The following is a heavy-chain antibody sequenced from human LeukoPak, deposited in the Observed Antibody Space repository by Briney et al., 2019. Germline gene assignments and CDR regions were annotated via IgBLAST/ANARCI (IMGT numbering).Heavy chain of an antibody. J-gene: IGHJ4*02. CDR2: IKSKPDGGTT. CDR3: ATDRADY. V-gene: IGHV3-15*01. Sequence: PGGSLRLSCAASGFTFSNTWMNWVRQAPGKGLEWVGRIKSKPDGGTTDYAAPVKGRFTISRDDSINTLYLQINSLKTDDTAVYCCATDRADYWGQGTLVTVSS. D-gene: IGHD3-10*01. CDR1: GFTFSNTW.